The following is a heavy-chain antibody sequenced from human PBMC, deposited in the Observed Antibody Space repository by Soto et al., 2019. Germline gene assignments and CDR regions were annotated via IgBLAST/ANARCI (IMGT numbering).Heavy chain of an antibody. CDR3: ARETPSAAAAYYYYGLDV. CDR1: GGTFSSYF. J-gene: IGHJ6*02. V-gene: IGHV1-69*13. D-gene: IGHD6-13*01. Sequence: SVKVSCKVSGGTFSSYFINWVRQAPGQGLEWVGGIIPVFGTGSYAEKFQGRVTITADESTSTAYMELSRLRSDDTAVYYCARETPSAAAAYYYYGLDVWGQGTTVTVYS. CDR2: IIPVFGTG.